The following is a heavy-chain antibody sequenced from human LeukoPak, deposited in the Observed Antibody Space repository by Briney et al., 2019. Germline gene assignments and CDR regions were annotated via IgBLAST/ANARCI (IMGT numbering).Heavy chain of an antibody. Sequence: GGTLRLSCAASGFTFSSFGMSWVRQAPGKGLEWVSAISSTGGTAYYADSVKGRFIISRDNSKNMLYLQMSSLRAEDTAVYYCAKGGSDSSGYYSLYYYYYMDVWGKGTTVTISS. CDR2: ISSTGGTA. V-gene: IGHV3-23*01. D-gene: IGHD3-22*01. J-gene: IGHJ6*03. CDR1: GFTFSSFG. CDR3: AKGGSDSSGYYSLYYYYYMDV.